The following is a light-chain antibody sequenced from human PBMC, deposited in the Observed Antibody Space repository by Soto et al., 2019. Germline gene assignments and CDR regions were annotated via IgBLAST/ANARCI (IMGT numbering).Light chain of an antibody. CDR3: QQCHFYWT. Sequence: DIQMTQSPSTLPASVGDRVTITCRASQTIGNWLAWYQQKPGQVPKLLIYNVSSLEGGVPSRFSGSGSGTEFTLTISSLQPDDFATYYCQQCHFYWTFGQGTKVEIK. V-gene: IGKV1-5*03. CDR2: NVS. CDR1: QTIGNW. J-gene: IGKJ1*01.